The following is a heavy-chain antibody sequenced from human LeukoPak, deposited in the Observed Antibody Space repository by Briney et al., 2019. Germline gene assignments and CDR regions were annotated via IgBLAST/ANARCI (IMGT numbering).Heavy chain of an antibody. J-gene: IGHJ3*02. D-gene: IGHD6-19*01. V-gene: IGHV1-69*13. CDR3: AREAPFSSGYPKAAFDI. CDR2: IIPIFGTA. Sequence: ASVKVSCKASGGTFSSYAISWVRQAPGQGLEWMGGIIPIFGTANYAQKFQGRVTITADESTSTAYMELSSLRSEDTAVYYCAREAPFSSGYPKAAFDIWGQGTMVTVSS. CDR1: GGTFSSYA.